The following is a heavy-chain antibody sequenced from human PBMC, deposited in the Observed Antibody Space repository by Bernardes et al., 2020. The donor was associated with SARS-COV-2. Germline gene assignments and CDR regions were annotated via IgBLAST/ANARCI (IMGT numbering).Heavy chain of an antibody. CDR1: GLTFSSYN. CDR3: ARNRIQGYYYGMDV. V-gene: IGHV3-21*06. J-gene: IGHJ6*02. CDR2: ISSISGSI. Sequence: GGSLRLSCEGSGLTFSSYNMNWVRQAPGKGLEWVSFISSISGSINYADSVKGRFIISRDNAKNSLYLQMNSLRAEDTAVYYCARNRIQGYYYGMDVWGQGTTVTVSS. D-gene: IGHD2-15*01.